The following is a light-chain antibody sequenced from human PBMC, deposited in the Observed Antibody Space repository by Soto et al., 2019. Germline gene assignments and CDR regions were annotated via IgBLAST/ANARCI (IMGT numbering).Light chain of an antibody. CDR3: QQRYSIPFT. CDR2: AAS. J-gene: IGKJ4*01. Sequence: EIQMTQSPSSLSASFGDRVTITCRASQSMSRYLNWYQQTSGQVPRLLIYAASSLQSVVPSRFIGSRSGTDFTLTISRLQPEDFATYYCQQRYSIPFTFGGGTKVEIK. CDR1: QSMSRY. V-gene: IGKV1-39*01.